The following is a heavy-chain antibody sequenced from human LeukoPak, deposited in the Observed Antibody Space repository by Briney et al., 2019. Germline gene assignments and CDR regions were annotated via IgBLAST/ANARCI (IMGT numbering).Heavy chain of an antibody. CDR2: ISAYNGNT. V-gene: IGHV1-18*01. CDR1: GYTFTIYG. D-gene: IGHD4-23*01. J-gene: IGHJ4*02. CDR3: ARDRASYTVVTPYDY. Sequence: ASVTLSCTASGYTFTIYGISWVRQPPGQGLEWMGWISAYNGNTNYAQKLQVRVTMTTDTSTSTDYMELRSLRSEDTAVYYCARDRASYTVVTPYDYWGQGTLVTVSS.